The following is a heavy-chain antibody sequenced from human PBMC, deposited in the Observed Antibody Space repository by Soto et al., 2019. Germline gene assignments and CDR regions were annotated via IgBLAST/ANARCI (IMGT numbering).Heavy chain of an antibody. J-gene: IGHJ5*02. CDR3: ERGASWHLVDL. CDR2: LSYNGGT. CDR1: GDSTVNSY. Sequence: SETLSLTCTVSGDSTVNSYWSWIRQAPGKGPEWLGYLSYNGGTNHNPSLRGRATMSVDTAQNQVSLNLNSVTAADTAVYYCERGASWHLVDLWGQGILVTVSS. V-gene: IGHV4-59*01. D-gene: IGHD1-26*01.